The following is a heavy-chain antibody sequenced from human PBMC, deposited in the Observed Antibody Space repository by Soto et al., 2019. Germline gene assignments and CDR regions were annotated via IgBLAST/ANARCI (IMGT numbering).Heavy chain of an antibody. CDR2: ISAYNGNT. V-gene: IGHV1-18*01. J-gene: IGHJ5*02. CDR1: GYTFTSYG. Sequence: GASVKVSCKASGYTFTSYGISWVRQAPGQGLEWMGWISAYNGNTNYAQKLQGRVTMTTDTSTSTAYVELRSLRSDDTAVYYCARIAAAGISWFDPWGQGTLVTVSS. D-gene: IGHD6-13*01. CDR3: ARIAAAGISWFDP.